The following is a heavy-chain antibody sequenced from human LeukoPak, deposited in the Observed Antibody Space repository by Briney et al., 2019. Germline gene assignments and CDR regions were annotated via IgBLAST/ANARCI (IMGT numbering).Heavy chain of an antibody. D-gene: IGHD6-19*01. CDR2: ISSGGSTI. V-gene: IGHV3-48*03. J-gene: IGHJ4*02. CDR3: ARDKEYSTGWYFDY. Sequence: PGGSLRLSCAASGFTFSSYAMNWVRQAPGKGLEWVSYISSGGSTIYYADSVKGRFTISRDNAKNSLYLQMNSLRAEDTAVYYCARDKEYSTGWYFDYWGQGTLVTVSS. CDR1: GFTFSSYA.